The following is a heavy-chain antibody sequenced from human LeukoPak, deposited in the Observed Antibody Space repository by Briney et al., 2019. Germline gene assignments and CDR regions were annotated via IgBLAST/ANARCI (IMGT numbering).Heavy chain of an antibody. CDR2: INYSGRN. CDR3: VTTVEGGIPNFDC. CDR1: GVSVSGGSYY. J-gene: IGHJ4*02. Sequence: SETLSFTCTVSGVSVSGGSYYWGWIRQPPGKGLEWIGNINYSGRNYYNSALKSRVTISVDTSKNQFSLNLNSVTAADTAVYYCVTTVEGGIPNFDCWGQGTLVTVSS. D-gene: IGHD2-15*01. V-gene: IGHV4-39*07.